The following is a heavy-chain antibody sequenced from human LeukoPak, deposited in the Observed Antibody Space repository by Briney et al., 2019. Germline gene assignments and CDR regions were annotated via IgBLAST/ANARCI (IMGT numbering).Heavy chain of an antibody. V-gene: IGHV4-59*01. CDR1: GGSISTFY. Sequence: SETLSLTCTVSGGSISTFYWNWIRQPPGKGLEWIGYIYYSGATNYNPSLKSRVTISVDTSKNQYSLKLSSVTAADTAVYYCARGVYIAAAQYGFWGQGTLVTVSS. CDR2: IYYSGAT. J-gene: IGHJ4*02. D-gene: IGHD6-13*01. CDR3: ARGVYIAAAQYGF.